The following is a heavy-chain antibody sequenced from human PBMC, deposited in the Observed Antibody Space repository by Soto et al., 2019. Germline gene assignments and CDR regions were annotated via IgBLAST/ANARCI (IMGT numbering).Heavy chain of an antibody. CDR1: GFTFSSYA. J-gene: IGHJ6*02. Sequence: GGSLRLSCAASGFTFSSYAMSWVRQAPGEGLEWVSTISGSGGSTYYADSVKGRFTISRDNSKNTLYLQMDSLRAEDTAVYYCAKDPPWTVGPLAMDVWGQGTTVTVSS. CDR2: ISGSGGST. CDR3: AKDPPWTVGPLAMDV. V-gene: IGHV3-23*01. D-gene: IGHD2-2*01.